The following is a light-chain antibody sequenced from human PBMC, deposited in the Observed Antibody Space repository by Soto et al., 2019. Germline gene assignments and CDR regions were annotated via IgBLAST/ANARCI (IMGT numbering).Light chain of an antibody. CDR3: QQYGSSPRT. Sequence: EIVLTQSPGTLSLSPGERATLSCRASQSVSSSYLAWYQQKPGQAPRPLIYGASSRATGIPDRFSGSGSGTDFPLTISRLEPADFALYYCQQYGSSPRTFGQGTKVEIK. V-gene: IGKV3-20*01. CDR2: GAS. J-gene: IGKJ1*01. CDR1: QSVSSSY.